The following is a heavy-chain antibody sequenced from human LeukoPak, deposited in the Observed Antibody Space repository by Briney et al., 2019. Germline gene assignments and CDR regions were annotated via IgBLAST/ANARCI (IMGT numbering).Heavy chain of an antibody. CDR3: APDCSSTADTWFDP. J-gene: IGHJ5*02. CDR1: VGTFIIYA. CDR2: INPIFGTG. Sequence: ASVKVSCKASVGTFIIYASSWVRQAPGQGLECRGGINPIFGTGNYAQKFQRRVTITADESTSTDYMALSSLRSEDTAVYYCAPDCSSTADTWFDPWGKGTLVTVSS. V-gene: IGHV1-69*13. D-gene: IGHD2-2*01.